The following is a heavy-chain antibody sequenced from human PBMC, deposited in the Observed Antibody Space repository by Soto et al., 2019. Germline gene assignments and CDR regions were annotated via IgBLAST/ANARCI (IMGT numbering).Heavy chain of an antibody. Sequence: GESLKISCKASGYSVTSYLIGGVRQMHGKGLEWMGIIYPGDSDTRYSPSFQGQVTISADKSISTAYLQWSSLKASDTAMYYCASPYSGYDRDAFDIWGQGTMVTVSS. D-gene: IGHD5-12*01. CDR2: IYPGDSDT. J-gene: IGHJ3*02. CDR1: GYSVTSYL. CDR3: ASPYSGYDRDAFDI. V-gene: IGHV5-51*01.